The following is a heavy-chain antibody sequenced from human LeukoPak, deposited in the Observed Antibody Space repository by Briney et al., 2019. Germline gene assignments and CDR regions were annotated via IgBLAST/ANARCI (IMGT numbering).Heavy chain of an antibody. D-gene: IGHD2-21*02. CDR1: GFTFSSYS. Sequence: GGSLRLSCAASGFTFSSYSMNWVRQAPGKGLEWVSYISSSSSTIYYADSVKGRFTISRDNAKNSLYLQMNSLRAEDTAVYYCARSYCGGDCYLYCYYYYMDVWGKGTTVTVS. CDR3: ARSYCGGDCYLYCYYYYMDV. CDR2: ISSSSSTI. J-gene: IGHJ6*03. V-gene: IGHV3-48*01.